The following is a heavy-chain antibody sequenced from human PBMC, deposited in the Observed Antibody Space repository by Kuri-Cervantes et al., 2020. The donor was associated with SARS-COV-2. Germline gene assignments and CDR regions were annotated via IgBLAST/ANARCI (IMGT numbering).Heavy chain of an antibody. D-gene: IGHD6-19*01. CDR2: IWYDGSNK. Sequence: LSLTCAASGFTFSSYGMHWVRQAPGKGLEWVAVIWYDGSNKYYADSVKGRFTISRDNSKNTLYLQMNSLRAEDTAVYYCARKVRSSGSPCGMDVWGQGTTVTVSS. J-gene: IGHJ6*02. CDR1: GFTFSSYG. CDR3: ARKVRSSGSPCGMDV. V-gene: IGHV3-33*01.